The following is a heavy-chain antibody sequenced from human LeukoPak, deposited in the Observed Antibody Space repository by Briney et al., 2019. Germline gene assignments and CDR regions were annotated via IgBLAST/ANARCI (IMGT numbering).Heavy chain of an antibody. CDR3: ANIVVVAARFDY. J-gene: IGHJ4*02. V-gene: IGHV3-30*02. CDR2: IRYDGSNK. Sequence: HPGGSLRLSCAASGFTLSSYGMHWVRQAPGKGLEWVAFIRYDGSNKYYADSVKGRFTISRDNSKNTLYLQMNSLRAEDTAVYYCANIVVVAARFDYWGQGTLVTVSS. D-gene: IGHD2-15*01. CDR1: GFTLSSYG.